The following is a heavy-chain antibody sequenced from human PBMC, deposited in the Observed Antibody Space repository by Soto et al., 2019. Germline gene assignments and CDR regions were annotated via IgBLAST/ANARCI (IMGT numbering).Heavy chain of an antibody. D-gene: IGHD3-16*01. CDR1: GYTFTSYY. CDR3: ARGLGYHYDYSWGRIYYMDV. J-gene: IGHJ6*03. V-gene: IGHV1-46*01. Sequence: ASVKVSCKASGYTFTSYYMHWVRQAPGQGLEWMGIINPSGGSTSYAQKFQGRVTMTRDTSMSTAYMKLSSLRSEDTAVYYCARGLGYHYDYSWGRIYYMDVWGKGTTVTVSS. CDR2: INPSGGST.